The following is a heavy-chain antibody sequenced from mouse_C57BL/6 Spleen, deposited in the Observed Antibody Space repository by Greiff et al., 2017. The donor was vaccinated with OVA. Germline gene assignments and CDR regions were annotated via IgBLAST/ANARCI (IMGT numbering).Heavy chain of an antibody. CDR3: ATFITTVVDYFDY. CDR1: GYAFSSYW. CDR2: IYPGDGDT. Sequence: QVQLQQSGAELVKPGASVKISCKASGYAFSSYWMNWVKQRPGKGLEWIGQIYPGDGDTNYNGKFKGKATLTADKSSSTAYMQLSSLTSEDSAVYVCATFITTVVDYFDYWGQGTTLTVSA. J-gene: IGHJ2*01. D-gene: IGHD1-1*01. V-gene: IGHV1-80*01.